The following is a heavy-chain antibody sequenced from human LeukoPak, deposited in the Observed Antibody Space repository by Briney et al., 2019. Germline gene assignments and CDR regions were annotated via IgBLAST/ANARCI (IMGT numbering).Heavy chain of an antibody. CDR1: GGTFSSYA. Sequence: SVKVSCKASGGTFSSYAISWMRQAPGQGLEWMGGIIPIFGTANYAQKFQGRVTITTDESTSTAYMELSSLRSEDTAVYYCASSRNYYDSSGPLDYWGQGTLVTVSS. J-gene: IGHJ4*01. V-gene: IGHV1-69*05. CDR2: IIPIFGTA. D-gene: IGHD3-22*01. CDR3: ASSRNYYDSSGPLDY.